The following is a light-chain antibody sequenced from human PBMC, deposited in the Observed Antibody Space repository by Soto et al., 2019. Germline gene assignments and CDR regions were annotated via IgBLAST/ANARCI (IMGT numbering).Light chain of an antibody. CDR2: AAS. CDR3: QRYYNAPFT. CDR1: QGIKNY. Sequence: DIQVTQHPSSLSASVGDRVTITCRASQGIKNYLAWYQQKPGETPKLLIYAASTLESGIPPRFSGSGSGTDFTLTINNLQPEDVATYYCQRYYNAPFTFGGGTKVEIE. V-gene: IGKV1-27*01. J-gene: IGKJ4*01.